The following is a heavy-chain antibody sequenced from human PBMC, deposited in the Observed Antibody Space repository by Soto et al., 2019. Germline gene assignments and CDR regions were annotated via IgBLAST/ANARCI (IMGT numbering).Heavy chain of an antibody. J-gene: IGHJ6*02. Sequence: GGSLRLSCVGSGFTFSTYSINWVRQAPGKWLEWVSSISSRSDIYYADSVKGRFTISRDNAKNSVSLQMNSLRAEDTAVYYCAREYTAWPLAYGLDVWGQGXTVTVPS. CDR2: ISSRSDI. CDR3: AREYTAWPLAYGLDV. D-gene: IGHD2-2*02. CDR1: GFTFSTYS. V-gene: IGHV3-21*01.